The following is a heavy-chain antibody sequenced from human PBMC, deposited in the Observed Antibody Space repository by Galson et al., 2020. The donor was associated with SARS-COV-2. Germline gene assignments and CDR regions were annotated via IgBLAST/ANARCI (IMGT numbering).Heavy chain of an antibody. CDR3: ARALSSTVVYYYYYGMDV. J-gene: IGHJ6*02. Sequence: AGGSLRLSCATSGFTFSSYAMHWVRQAPGKGLEWVAVISYDGSNKYYADSVKGRFTISRDNSKNTLYLQMNSLRAEDTAVYYCARALSSTVVYYYYYGMDVWGQGTTVTVSS. D-gene: IGHD2-15*01. V-gene: IGHV3-30*04. CDR1: GFTFSSYA. CDR2: ISYDGSNK.